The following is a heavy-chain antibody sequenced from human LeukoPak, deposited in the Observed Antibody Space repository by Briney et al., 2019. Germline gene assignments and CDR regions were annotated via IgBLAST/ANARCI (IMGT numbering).Heavy chain of an antibody. V-gene: IGHV4-59*11. J-gene: IGHJ6*02. Sequence: SETLSLTCTVSGGSITSHYWSWIRQPPGKGLEWIGYIYKNGSTNYNPTLKSRVSISVDTSKNQFSLKLSSVTAADTAIYYCARVGPAMTYFYYYSTDVWGQGTTVTVSS. CDR2: IYKNGST. D-gene: IGHD2-2*01. CDR3: ARVGPAMTYFYYYSTDV. CDR1: GGSITSHY.